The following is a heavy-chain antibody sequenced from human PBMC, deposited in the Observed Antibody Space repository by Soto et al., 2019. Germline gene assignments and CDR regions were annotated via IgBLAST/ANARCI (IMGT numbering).Heavy chain of an antibody. D-gene: IGHD5-18*01. CDR1: GYSFTSYA. J-gene: IGHJ6*03. CDR2: INAGNGNT. V-gene: IGHV1-3*01. CDR3: ARAPAMGTPYYYYYYMDV. Sequence: ASVKASCKASGYSFTSYAMHWVRQAPGQRLEWMGWINAGNGNTKYSQKFQGRVTITRDTSASTAYMELSSLRSEDTAVYYCARAPAMGTPYYYYYYMDVWGKGTTVTVSS.